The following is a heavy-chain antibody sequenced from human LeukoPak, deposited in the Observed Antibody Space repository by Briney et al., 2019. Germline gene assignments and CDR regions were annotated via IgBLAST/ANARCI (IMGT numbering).Heavy chain of an antibody. CDR1: GGTFSSYA. J-gene: IGHJ4*02. CDR3: ARDMAYSSSSY. V-gene: IGHV1-2*06. CDR2: INPNSGGT. Sequence: GASVKVPCKASGGTFSSYAISWVRQAPGQGLEWMGRINPNSGGTNYAQKFQGRVTMTRDTSISTAYMELSRLRSDDTAVYYCARDMAYSSSSYWGQGTLVTVSS. D-gene: IGHD6-6*01.